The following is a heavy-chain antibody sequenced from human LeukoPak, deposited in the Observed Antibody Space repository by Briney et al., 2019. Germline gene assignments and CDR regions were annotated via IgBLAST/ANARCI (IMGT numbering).Heavy chain of an antibody. Sequence: ASVKVSCKASGYTFTSYYMHWVRQAPGQGLEWMGIINPSGGSTSYAQKFQGRVTMTRDTSTSTVYMELSSLRSEDTAVYYCARVIGLVGAPYDAFDIWGQGTMVTVSS. V-gene: IGHV1-46*01. CDR2: INPSGGST. D-gene: IGHD1-26*01. CDR1: GYTFTSYY. CDR3: ARVIGLVGAPYDAFDI. J-gene: IGHJ3*02.